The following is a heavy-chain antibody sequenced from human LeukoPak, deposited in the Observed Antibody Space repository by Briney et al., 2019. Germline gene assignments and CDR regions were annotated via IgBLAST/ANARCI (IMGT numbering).Heavy chain of an antibody. D-gene: IGHD4-17*01. V-gene: IGHV4-31*03. CDR3: AMDNPRLRSLDY. Sequence: SETLSLTCTVSGGSISSGGYYWSWIRQHPGKGLEWIGYIYYSGSTYYNPSLKSRVTISVDTSKNQFSLKLSSVTAADTAVYYCAMDNPRLRSLDYWGQGTLVTVSS. J-gene: IGHJ4*02. CDR1: GGSISSGGYY. CDR2: IYYSGST.